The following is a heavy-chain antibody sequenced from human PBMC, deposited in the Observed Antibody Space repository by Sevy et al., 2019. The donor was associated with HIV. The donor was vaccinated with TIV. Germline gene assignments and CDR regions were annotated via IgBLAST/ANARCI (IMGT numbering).Heavy chain of an antibody. CDR1: GFTFSTYG. Sequence: GGSLRLSCATSGFTFSTYGMHWVRQAPVKGLEWVAVIRHDGSTRYYTDSVRGRFTISRDNSRNTLYLQMNSLRTEDTALYYCAKGPRPMITFGGVADFWGQGTLVTVSS. J-gene: IGHJ4*02. V-gene: IGHV3-30*02. CDR2: IRHDGSTR. D-gene: IGHD3-16*01. CDR3: AKGPRPMITFGGVADF.